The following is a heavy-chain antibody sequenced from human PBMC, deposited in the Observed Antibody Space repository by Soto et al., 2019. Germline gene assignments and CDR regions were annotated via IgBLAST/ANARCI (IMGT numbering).Heavy chain of an antibody. Sequence: PGGSLRRSCATSGFMFNDYAMYWVRQAPGQGLVWVAMISSDGNHQFYVDNVRGRFTVSRDNSKNTLNLQMNSLRPEDAAVYYCSRGTYYPQSSGLHADYWGPGTEVTVSS. J-gene: IGHJ4*02. V-gene: IGHV3-30*03. CDR1: GFMFNDYA. D-gene: IGHD3-22*01. CDR2: ISSDGNHQ. CDR3: SRGTYYPQSSGLHADY.